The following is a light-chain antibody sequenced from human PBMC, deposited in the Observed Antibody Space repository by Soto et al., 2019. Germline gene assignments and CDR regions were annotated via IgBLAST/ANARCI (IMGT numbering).Light chain of an antibody. CDR3: SSYTSSSTHV. V-gene: IGLV2-14*03. J-gene: IGLJ1*01. CDR1: SSDIGAFTF. CDR2: DVN. Sequence: QSVLIQPASVSGSPGQSITISCTGTSSDIGAFTFVSWYQQHPGKVPKLMIFDVNRRPSGVSDRFSGSKSGNTASLTISGLQAEDEGDYYCSSYTSSSTHVFGSGTKVTVL.